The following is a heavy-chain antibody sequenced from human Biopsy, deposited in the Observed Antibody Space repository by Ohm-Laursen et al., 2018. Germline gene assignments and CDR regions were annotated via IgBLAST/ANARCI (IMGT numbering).Heavy chain of an antibody. CDR2: ISSSGNT. V-gene: IGHV4-59*12. Sequence: GTLSLTCTVSGDSINSSYWSWIRQPPGKGLEWIGFISSSGNTNYNPSLKSRVTISVDTSKNQISLKVRSVTAADTAVYYCVRGVDYYDPYHYYALDVWGLGTTATVSS. CDR1: GDSINSSY. CDR3: VRGVDYYDPYHYYALDV. D-gene: IGHD3-22*01. J-gene: IGHJ6*02.